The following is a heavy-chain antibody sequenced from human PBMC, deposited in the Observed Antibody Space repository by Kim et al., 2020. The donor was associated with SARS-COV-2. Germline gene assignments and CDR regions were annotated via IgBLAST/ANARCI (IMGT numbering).Heavy chain of an antibody. Sequence: DAVEGRFTISRDNSKNTLYLKMNSLRAEDTAVYYCASITDGGSGSANFDYWGQGTLVTVSS. V-gene: IGHV3-30*07. CDR3: ASITDGGSGSANFDY. D-gene: IGHD3-10*01. J-gene: IGHJ4*02.